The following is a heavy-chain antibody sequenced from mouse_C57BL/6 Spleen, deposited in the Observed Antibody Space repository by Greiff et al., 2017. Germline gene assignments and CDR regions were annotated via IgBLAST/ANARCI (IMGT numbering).Heavy chain of an antibody. CDR3: ARRAYGSSGFDY. J-gene: IGHJ2*01. Sequence: VKLQESGAELVRPGASVKLSCKASGYTFTDYYINWVKQRPGQGLEWIARIYPGSGNTYYNEKFKGKATLTAEKSSSTAYMQLSSLTSEDSAVYFCARRAYGSSGFDYWGQGTTLTVSS. D-gene: IGHD1-1*01. CDR1: GYTFTDYY. V-gene: IGHV1-76*01. CDR2: IYPGSGNT.